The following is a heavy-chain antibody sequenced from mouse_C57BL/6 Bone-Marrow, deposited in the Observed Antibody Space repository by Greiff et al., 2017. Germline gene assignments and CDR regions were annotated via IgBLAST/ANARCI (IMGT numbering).Heavy chain of an antibody. V-gene: IGHV1-26*01. D-gene: IGHD3-2*02. CDR3: ARELDSSGYGSTY. CDR1: GYTFTDYY. J-gene: IGHJ3*01. Sequence: EVQLQQSGPELVKPGASVKISCKASGYTFTDYYMNWVKQSHGKSLEWIGDINPNNGGTSYKQKFKGKATLTVDKSSSTAYMELRSLTSEDSAVYYCARELDSSGYGSTYWGQGTLVTVSA. CDR2: INPNNGGT.